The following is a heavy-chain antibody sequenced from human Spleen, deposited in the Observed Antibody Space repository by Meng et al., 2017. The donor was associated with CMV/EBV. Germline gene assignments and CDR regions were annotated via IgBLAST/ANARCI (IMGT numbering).Heavy chain of an antibody. D-gene: IGHD2-21*02. CDR3: ARATVRGNYDY. V-gene: IGHV6-1*01. J-gene: IGHJ4*02. CDR1: GDSVSSNSAA. CDR2: TYYRSKWYY. Sequence: SETLSLTCALSGDSVSSNSAAWSWIRQSPSRDLEWLGRTYYRSKWYYDFAVSVKSRLTINPDTSKNQFSLQLNSLTPEDTAVYYCARATVRGNYDYWGQGTLVTVSS.